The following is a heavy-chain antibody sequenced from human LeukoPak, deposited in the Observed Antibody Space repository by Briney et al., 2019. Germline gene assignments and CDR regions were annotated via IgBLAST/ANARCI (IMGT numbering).Heavy chain of an antibody. CDR2: IIPILGIA. CDR3: ASARCSSTSCQYYFDY. D-gene: IGHD2-2*01. V-gene: IGHV1-69*04. Sequence: ASVTVSCKASVGTFSIYAISWVRQAPGQGLEWMGRIIPILGIANYAQKFQGRVTITADKSTSTAYMELSSLRSEDTAVYYCASARCSSTSCQYYFDYWGQGTLVTVSS. CDR1: VGTFSIYA. J-gene: IGHJ4*02.